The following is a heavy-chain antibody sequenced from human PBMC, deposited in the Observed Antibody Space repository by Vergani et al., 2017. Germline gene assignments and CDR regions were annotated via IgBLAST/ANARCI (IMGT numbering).Heavy chain of an antibody. CDR2: IYPADSDT. J-gene: IGHJ4*02. V-gene: IGHV5-51*01. CDR3: ARHTTYTDS. D-gene: IGHD1-1*01. Sequence: EVELVQSGPEMRKPGASLKISCKGSEYSFGNYWIGGVRQMPGKGLEWMGIIYPADSDTRYSPSFQGQVTISADKSISTAFLQWDSLKASDTALYYCARHTTYTDSWGQGTLVTVSS. CDR1: EYSFGNYW.